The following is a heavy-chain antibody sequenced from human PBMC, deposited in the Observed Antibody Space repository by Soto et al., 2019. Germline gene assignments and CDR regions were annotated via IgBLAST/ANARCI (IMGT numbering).Heavy chain of an antibody. Sequence: QVLLQESGPGLVKPSETLSLTCTVSGVSVNSGSFYWTWIRQPPGKGLEGIGFVSYSGTTKYNASLNSRVTISVDTSRSQISLKVSSVTAADTAVYYCARGATVTHSDYWGQGTLVTVSS. CDR1: GVSVNSGSFY. D-gene: IGHD4-17*01. J-gene: IGHJ4*02. CDR2: VSYSGTT. CDR3: ARGATVTHSDY. V-gene: IGHV4-61*01.